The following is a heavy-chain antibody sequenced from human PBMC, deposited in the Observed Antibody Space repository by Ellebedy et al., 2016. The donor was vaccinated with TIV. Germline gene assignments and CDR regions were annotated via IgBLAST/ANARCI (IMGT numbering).Heavy chain of an antibody. CDR2: MKQDGREE. D-gene: IGHD6-6*01. Sequence: GESLKISCAASGFTFSNYWMTWVRQAPGKGLEWVANMKQDGREEYYVDSVKGRFTISRDNAKNSLYLEMSSLRAGDTAIYYCARDFRGAFGSSSGPKYWGQGTLVTVSS. CDR3: ARDFRGAFGSSSGPKY. V-gene: IGHV3-7*01. J-gene: IGHJ4*02. CDR1: GFTFSNYW.